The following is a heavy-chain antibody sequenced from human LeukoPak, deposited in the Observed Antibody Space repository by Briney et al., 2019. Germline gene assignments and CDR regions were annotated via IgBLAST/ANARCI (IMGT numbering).Heavy chain of an antibody. Sequence: ASVTVSCKASGYTFTSYDINWVRQATGQGLEWMGWMNPNSGNTGYAQKFQGRVTMTRNTSISTAYMELSSLRSEDTAVYYCARGLPWWGNYYGMDVWGQGTTVTVSS. CDR1: GYTFTSYD. J-gene: IGHJ6*02. D-gene: IGHD3-16*01. V-gene: IGHV1-8*01. CDR2: MNPNSGNT. CDR3: ARGLPWWGNYYGMDV.